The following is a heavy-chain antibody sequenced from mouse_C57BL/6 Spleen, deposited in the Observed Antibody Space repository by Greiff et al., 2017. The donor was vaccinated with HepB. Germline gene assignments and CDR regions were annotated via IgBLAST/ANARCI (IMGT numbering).Heavy chain of an antibody. CDR1: GYTFTSYW. J-gene: IGHJ1*03. Sequence: VQVVESGAELAKPGASVKLSCKASGYTFTSYWMHWVKQRPGQGLEWIGYINPSSGYTKYNQKFKDKATLTADKSSSTAYMQLSSLTYEDSAVYYCARGTVVARGYFDVWGTGTTVTVSS. D-gene: IGHD1-1*01. CDR3: ARGTVVARGYFDV. V-gene: IGHV1-7*01. CDR2: INPSSGYT.